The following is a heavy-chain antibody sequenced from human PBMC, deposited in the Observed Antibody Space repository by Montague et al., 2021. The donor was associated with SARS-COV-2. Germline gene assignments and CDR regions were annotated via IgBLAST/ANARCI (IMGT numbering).Heavy chain of an antibody. D-gene: IGHD6-13*01. CDR1: GDSVSTNNPT. V-gene: IGHV6-1*01. Sequence: CAISGDSVSTNNPTWNWVRQSPSGDLEWLGRTYFRSKWYNDYAVSVKSRITINPDASKNQFSLQLKSVTPKDTAIYFCGRVFAPAGTFDLWGQGTLVTVSS. J-gene: IGHJ5*02. CDR3: GRVFAPAGTFDL. CDR2: TYFRSKWYN.